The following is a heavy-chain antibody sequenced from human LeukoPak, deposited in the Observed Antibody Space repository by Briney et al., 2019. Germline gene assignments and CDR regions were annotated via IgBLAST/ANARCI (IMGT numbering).Heavy chain of an antibody. Sequence: SSETLSLTCTVSGGSIVGYYWGWIRQPPGKGLEWIGYIYYSGGTTYNPSLKSRVTISVDKSKNQFSLKLNSATAADTAVYFCARQDFNTVVDYWGQGTLVTVSS. J-gene: IGHJ4*02. CDR3: ARQDFNTVVDY. CDR2: IYYSGGT. CDR1: GGSIVGYY. D-gene: IGHD4-23*01. V-gene: IGHV4-59*08.